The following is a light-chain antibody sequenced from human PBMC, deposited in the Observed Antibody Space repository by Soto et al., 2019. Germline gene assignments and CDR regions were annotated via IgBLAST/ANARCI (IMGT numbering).Light chain of an antibody. V-gene: IGKV3-20*01. CDR1: QSISSRY. Sequence: EIVLTQSPGTLSLSPGERATLSCRASQSISSRYLAWYQQKFGQAPRLLIYGASNRATGIPDRFSGSGSGTDFTLPIRRLETEDFAVYYCQQYGSSPPLTFGGGTKVEIK. CDR2: GAS. J-gene: IGKJ4*01. CDR3: QQYGSSPPLT.